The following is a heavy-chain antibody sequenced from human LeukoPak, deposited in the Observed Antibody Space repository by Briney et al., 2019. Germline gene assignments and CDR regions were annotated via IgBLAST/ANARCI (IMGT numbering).Heavy chain of an antibody. J-gene: IGHJ4*02. CDR3: ARGWGYCSSTSCYALDY. V-gene: IGHV3-21*01. Sequence: GGSLRLSCAASGFTFSSYSMNWVRQAPGKGLEWVSSISSSGSYIYYADSVKGRFTISRDSAKNSLYLQMNSLRAEDTAVYYCARGWGYCSSTSCYALDYWGQGTLVTVSS. CDR2: ISSSGSYI. CDR1: GFTFSSYS. D-gene: IGHD2-2*01.